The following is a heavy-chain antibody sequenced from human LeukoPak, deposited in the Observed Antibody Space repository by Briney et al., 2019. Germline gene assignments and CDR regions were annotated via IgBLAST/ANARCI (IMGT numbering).Heavy chain of an antibody. Sequence: ASVNVSCKASGYTFTSYDINWVRQAAGQGLEWMGWMNPNSGNAGYAQKFQGRISITRNTSTNTAYMELSGLRSEDTAVYYCARGPRVFGVVIAPYWYFDFWGRGTLVTVSS. CDR3: ARGPRVFGVVIAPYWYFDF. CDR2: MNPNSGNA. CDR1: GYTFTSYD. V-gene: IGHV1-8*01. D-gene: IGHD3-3*01. J-gene: IGHJ2*01.